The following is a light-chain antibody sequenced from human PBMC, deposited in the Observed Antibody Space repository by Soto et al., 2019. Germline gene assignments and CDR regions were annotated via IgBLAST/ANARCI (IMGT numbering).Light chain of an antibody. Sequence: DIQMTQSPSTLSASVGDRVTITCRASQSIGSWLAWYQQKPGKAPKLLIYKASTLKSGVQSRFSGSGSGTEFTLTIRSLQPDDFATYYCKHYNSYSEAVGQGAKVDI. J-gene: IGKJ1*01. CDR2: KAS. CDR1: QSIGSW. V-gene: IGKV1-5*03. CDR3: KHYNSYSEA.